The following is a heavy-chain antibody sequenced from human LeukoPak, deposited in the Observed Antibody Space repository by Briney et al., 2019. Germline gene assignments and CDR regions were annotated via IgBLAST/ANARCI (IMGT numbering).Heavy chain of an antibody. CDR3: ARRAGNSGYEDYMDV. Sequence: SGPTLVNPTQTLTLTCSVSGVSVSTSGVGVVWIRQPPGKGLEWIGYIYYSGSTNYNPSLKSRVTISVDTSNTQFSLKLSSVTAADTAVYYCARRAGNSGYEDYMDVWGKGTTVTVSS. CDR2: IYYSGST. CDR1: GVSVSTSGVG. J-gene: IGHJ6*03. D-gene: IGHD5-12*01. V-gene: IGHV4-61*08.